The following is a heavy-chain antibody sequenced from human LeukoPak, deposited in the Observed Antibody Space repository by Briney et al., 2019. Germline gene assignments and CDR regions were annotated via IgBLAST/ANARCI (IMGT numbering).Heavy chain of an antibody. Sequence: SETLSLTCDVSGGSISRTNWWSWVRQSPGQGLEWIGEISLSGRTNYNPSLQSRVTISVDTSKNQFSLKLSSVTAADTAVYYCARHQATRSGELSFLVGPGILDYWGQGTLVTVSS. V-gene: IGHV4-4*02. CDR3: ARHQATRSGELSFLVGPGILDY. CDR2: ISLSGRT. J-gene: IGHJ4*02. CDR1: GGSISRTNW. D-gene: IGHD3-16*02.